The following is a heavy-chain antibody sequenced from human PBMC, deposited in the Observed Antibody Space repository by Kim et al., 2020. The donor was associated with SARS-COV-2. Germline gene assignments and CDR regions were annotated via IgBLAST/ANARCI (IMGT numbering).Heavy chain of an antibody. Sequence: SGPTLVKPTQTLTLTCTFSGFSLSTSGVGVGWIRQPPGKALEWLALIYWDDDKRYSPSLKSRLTITKDTSKNQVVLTMTNMDPVDTATYYCAHSQTIAPQPYYYGMDVWGQGTTVTVSS. CDR2: IYWDDDK. CDR1: GFSLSTSGVG. J-gene: IGHJ6*02. V-gene: IGHV2-5*02. D-gene: IGHD6-13*01. CDR3: AHSQTIAPQPYYYGMDV.